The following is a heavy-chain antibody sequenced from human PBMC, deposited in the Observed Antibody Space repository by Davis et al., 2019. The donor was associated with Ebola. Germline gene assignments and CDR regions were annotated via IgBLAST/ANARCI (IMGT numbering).Heavy chain of an antibody. CDR2: ISSSSSYI. CDR1: GFTFSSYS. CDR3: SRSSGSGWGDY. D-gene: IGHD6-19*01. V-gene: IGHV3-21*03. Sequence: GESLKISCAASGFTFSSYSMNWVRQAPGKGLEWVSSISSSSSYIYYADSVKGRFTISRDNAKNSLYLQMNSLRADDTGVYYCSRSSGSGWGDYWGQGSLVTVSS. J-gene: IGHJ4*02.